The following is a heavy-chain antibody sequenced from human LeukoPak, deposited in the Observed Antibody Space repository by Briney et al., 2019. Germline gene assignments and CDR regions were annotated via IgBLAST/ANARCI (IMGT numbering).Heavy chain of an antibody. V-gene: IGHV3-21*01. CDR3: ANTRMGSGWYSAFDI. CDR1: GFTFSSYS. CDR2: ISSSSSYI. J-gene: IGHJ3*02. D-gene: IGHD6-19*01. Sequence: QPGGSLRLSCAASGFTFSSYSMNWVRQAPGKGLEWVSSISSSSSYIYYADSVKGRFTISRDNAKNSLYLQMNSLRAEDTAVYYCANTRMGSGWYSAFDIWGQGTMVTVSS.